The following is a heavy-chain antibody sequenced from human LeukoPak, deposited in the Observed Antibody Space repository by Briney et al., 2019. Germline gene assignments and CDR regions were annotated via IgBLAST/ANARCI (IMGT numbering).Heavy chain of an antibody. CDR1: GFTFYIYA. J-gene: IGHJ4*02. V-gene: IGHV3-23*01. D-gene: IGHD1-26*01. Sequence: GGSLRLSCAASGFTFYIYAMNWVRQAPGKGLEWVSTISGGGGSTYYADSVKGRFTISRDNSKNTLYLQVNSLRAEDTAVYYCAKGGKWDVTPFDYWGQGTLVTVSS. CDR2: ISGGGGST. CDR3: AKGGKWDVTPFDY.